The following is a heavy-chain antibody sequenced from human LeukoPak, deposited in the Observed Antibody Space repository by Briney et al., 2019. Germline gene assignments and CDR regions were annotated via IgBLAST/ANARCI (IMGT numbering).Heavy chain of an antibody. CDR1: GFTFSSYS. CDR3: ARNPDESVVGTPFDY. CDR2: ISSSSSYI. D-gene: IGHD6-19*01. J-gene: IGHJ4*02. V-gene: IGHV3-21*01. Sequence: PGGSLRLSCAASGFTFSSYSMNWVRQAPGKGLEWVSPISSSSSYIYYADSVKGRFTISRDNAKNSLYLQMNSLRAEDTAVYYCARNPDESVVGTPFDYWGQGTLVTVSS.